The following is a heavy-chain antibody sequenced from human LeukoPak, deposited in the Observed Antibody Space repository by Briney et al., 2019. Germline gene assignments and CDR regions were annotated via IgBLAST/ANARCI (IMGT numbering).Heavy chain of an antibody. CDR2: IKQDGSEK. V-gene: IGHV3-7*01. J-gene: IGHJ4*02. CDR1: GFTFSSYW. CDR3: ARGVYCGGDCSTLYCFDY. Sequence: GGSLRLSCAASGFTFSSYWMSWVRQAPGKGLEWVANIKQDGSEKYYVDSVKGRFTISRDNAKNSLYLQMNSLRAEDTAVYYCARGVYCGGDCSTLYCFDYWGQGTLVTVSS. D-gene: IGHD2-21*02.